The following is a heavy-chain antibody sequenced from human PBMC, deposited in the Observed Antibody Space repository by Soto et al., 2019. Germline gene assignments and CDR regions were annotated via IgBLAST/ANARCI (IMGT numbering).Heavy chain of an antibody. Sequence: QVQLQESGPGLVKPSDTLSLTCAVSGYSISSTNWWGWIRQPPGKGLAWSGYIYYSGTTYYNPSLKSRVTMSVDTSKNQFSLKLTSVTAVDTAVYYCARREIQGPIDYWGQGTLVTVSS. CDR3: ARREIQGPIDY. V-gene: IGHV4-28*01. CDR2: IYYSGTT. D-gene: IGHD1-26*01. CDR1: GYSISSTNW. J-gene: IGHJ4*02.